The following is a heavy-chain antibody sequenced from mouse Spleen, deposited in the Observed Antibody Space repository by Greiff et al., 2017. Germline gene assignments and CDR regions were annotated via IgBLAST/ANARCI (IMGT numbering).Heavy chain of an antibody. J-gene: IGHJ1*01. CDR2: INPGSGGT. Sequence: QVQLQQSGAELVRPGTSVKVSCKASGYAFTNYLIEWVKQRPGQGLEWIGVINPGSGGTKYNEKFKDKATLTVDKSSSTAYMQLSSLTSEDSAVYFCARWDWYFDVWGAGTTVTVSS. CDR1: GYAFTNYL. V-gene: IGHV1-54*01. CDR3: ARWDWYFDV.